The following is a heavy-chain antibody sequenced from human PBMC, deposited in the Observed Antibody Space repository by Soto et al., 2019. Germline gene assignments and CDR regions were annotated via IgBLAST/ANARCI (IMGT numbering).Heavy chain of an antibody. D-gene: IGHD5-12*01. CDR3: ARWLGYGPHFDY. Sequence: SETLSLTCTVSGGSISSGDCYWSGIRQPPGKGLEWIGYIYYSGSTYYNPSLKSRMTISVDTSKNQFSLKLTSVTAADTAVYYCARWLGYGPHFDYWGQGTLVTVSS. J-gene: IGHJ4*02. CDR2: IYYSGST. V-gene: IGHV4-30-4*01. CDR1: GGSISSGDCY.